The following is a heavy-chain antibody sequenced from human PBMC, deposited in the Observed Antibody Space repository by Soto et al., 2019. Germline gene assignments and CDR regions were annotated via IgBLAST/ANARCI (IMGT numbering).Heavy chain of an antibody. CDR2: IIPIFGTA. Sequence: GASVKVSCKASGGTFSSYAISWVRQAPGQGLEWMGGIIPIFGTANYAQKFQGRVTITADESTSTAYMELSSLRSEDTAVYYCARDLPFPSSPPHWFDPWGQGTLVTVSS. CDR3: ARDLPFPSSPPHWFDP. J-gene: IGHJ5*02. V-gene: IGHV1-69*13. D-gene: IGHD2-2*01. CDR1: GGTFSSYA.